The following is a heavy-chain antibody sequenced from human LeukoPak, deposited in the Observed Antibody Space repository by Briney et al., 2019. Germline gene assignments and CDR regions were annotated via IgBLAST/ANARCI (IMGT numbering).Heavy chain of an antibody. J-gene: IGHJ4*02. V-gene: IGHV3-48*04. D-gene: IGHD1-14*01. CDR2: ISSLSTI. CDR3: ATYRQRSEFDY. CDR1: GFSFSIYS. Sequence: GSLRLSCAASGFSFSIYSMNWVRQAPGKGLEWVSYISSLSTIYYADSVKGRFTISRDNAKNSLYLRMNSLRAEDTAVYYCATYRQRSEFDYWGQGTLVTVSS.